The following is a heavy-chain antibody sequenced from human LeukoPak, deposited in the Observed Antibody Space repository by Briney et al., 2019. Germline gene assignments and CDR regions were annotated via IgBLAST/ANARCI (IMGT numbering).Heavy chain of an antibody. CDR3: AREPGGNFCDY. D-gene: IGHD4-23*01. CDR2: ISSSGSTK. V-gene: IGHV3-11*01. J-gene: IGHJ4*02. CDR1: GFTFSDYH. Sequence: GGSLRLSCAASGFTFSDYHMSWIRQAPGEGLEWVSYISSSGSTKYYADSVKGRFTISRDNAKNLLYLQMNSLRAEDTAVYYCAREPGGNFCDYWGQGTLVTVSS.